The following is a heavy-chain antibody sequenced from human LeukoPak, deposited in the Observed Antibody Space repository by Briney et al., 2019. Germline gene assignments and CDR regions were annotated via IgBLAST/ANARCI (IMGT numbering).Heavy chain of an antibody. D-gene: IGHD1-26*01. CDR3: ARHWSGGSYPLDY. CDR1: GGSFSAHY. J-gene: IGHJ4*02. CDR2: IYTSGST. V-gene: IGHV4-4*09. Sequence: SGTLSLTCTVSGGSFSAHYWSWIRQSPGKGLEWIAYIYTSGSTSYNPSLKSRVTISLDTSKNQFSLKLSSVTAADTAVYYCARHWSGGSYPLDYWGQGILVTVSS.